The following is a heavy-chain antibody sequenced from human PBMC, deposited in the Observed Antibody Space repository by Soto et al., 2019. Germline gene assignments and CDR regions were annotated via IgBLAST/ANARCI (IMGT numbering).Heavy chain of an antibody. J-gene: IGHJ3*02. D-gene: IGHD2-15*01. Sequence: SETLSLTCTVSGGSISSGGYYWSWIRQHPGKGLEWIGYIYYSGSTYYNPSLKSRVTISVDTSKNQFSLKLSSVTAADTAVYYCARDRGRDCSGGSCGLAHASDIWGQGTMVTVSS. CDR2: IYYSGST. CDR3: ARDRGRDCSGGSCGLAHASDI. CDR1: GGSISSGGYY. V-gene: IGHV4-31*03.